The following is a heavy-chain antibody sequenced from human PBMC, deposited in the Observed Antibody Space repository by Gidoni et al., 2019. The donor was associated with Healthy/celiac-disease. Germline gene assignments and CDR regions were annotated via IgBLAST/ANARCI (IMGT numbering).Heavy chain of an antibody. D-gene: IGHD1-26*01. V-gene: IGHV3-23*01. CDR2: ISGSGGST. J-gene: IGHJ3*02. CDR3: AKDQIFRGELLAHAFDI. CDR1: GFTFSSYA. Sequence: VQPGGSLRLSCAASGFTFSSYAMSWVRQAPGKGLEWVSAISGSGGSTYYADSVKGRFTISRDNSKNTLYLQMNSLRAEDTAVYYCAKDQIFRGELLAHAFDIWGQGTMVTVSS.